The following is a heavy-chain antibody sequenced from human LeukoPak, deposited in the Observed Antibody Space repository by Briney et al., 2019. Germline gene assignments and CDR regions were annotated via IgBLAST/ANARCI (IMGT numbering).Heavy chain of an antibody. CDR1: GFTSSGSA. D-gene: IGHD2-2*01. Sequence: GGSLKLSCAASGFTSSGSAMHWVRQASGKGLEWVGRIRSKANSYATAYAASVKGRFTISRDDSKNTAYLQMNSLKTEDTAVYYCTTADIVVVPAQYGMDVWGQGTTVTVSS. J-gene: IGHJ6*02. CDR2: IRSKANSYAT. CDR3: TTADIVVVPAQYGMDV. V-gene: IGHV3-73*01.